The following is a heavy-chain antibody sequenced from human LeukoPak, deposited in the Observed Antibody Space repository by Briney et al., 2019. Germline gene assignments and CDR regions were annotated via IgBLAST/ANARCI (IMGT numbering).Heavy chain of an antibody. J-gene: IGHJ4*02. Sequence: LAGGSLRLSCAASGFTVSSNYMSWVRQAPGKGLEWVSVIYSGGSTYYADSVKGRFTISRGNSKNTLYLQMNSLRAEDTAVYYCAKDLIQLWFGELRPAFDYWGQGTLVTVSS. CDR1: GFTVSSNY. CDR2: IYSGGST. D-gene: IGHD3-10*01. V-gene: IGHV3-66*01. CDR3: AKDLIQLWFGELRPAFDY.